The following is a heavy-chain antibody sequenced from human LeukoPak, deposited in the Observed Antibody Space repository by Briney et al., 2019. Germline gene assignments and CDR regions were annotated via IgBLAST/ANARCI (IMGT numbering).Heavy chain of an antibody. Sequence: GGSLRLSCAASGFTFSSYWMSWVRQAPGKGLEWVANIKQDGSEKYYVDSVKGRFTISRDNAKNSLYLQMNSLRAEDTAVYYCARASRCSGGSCYYAFDIWGQGTMVTVSS. J-gene: IGHJ3*02. CDR3: ARASRCSGGSCYYAFDI. CDR1: GFTFSSYW. D-gene: IGHD2-15*01. V-gene: IGHV3-7*01. CDR2: IKQDGSEK.